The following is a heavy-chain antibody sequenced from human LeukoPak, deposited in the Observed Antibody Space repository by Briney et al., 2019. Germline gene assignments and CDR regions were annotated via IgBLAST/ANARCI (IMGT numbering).Heavy chain of an antibody. V-gene: IGHV3-53*01. Sequence: GGSLRLSCAASGFTVSSNYMSWVRQAPGKGLEWVSVIYSGGSTCYADSVKGRFTISRDNSKNTLYLQMNSLRAEDTAVYYCARDGSKYGSSGENWGQGTLVTVSS. CDR2: IYSGGST. CDR1: GFTVSSNY. J-gene: IGHJ4*02. CDR3: ARDGSKYGSSGEN. D-gene: IGHD3-22*01.